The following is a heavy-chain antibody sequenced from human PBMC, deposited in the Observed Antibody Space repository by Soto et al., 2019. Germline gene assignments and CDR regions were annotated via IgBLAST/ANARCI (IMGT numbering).Heavy chain of an antibody. V-gene: IGHV1-18*01. CDR2: ISAYNGNT. CDR1: GYTFASYA. Sequence: QVQLVQSGAEVKKPGASVKVSCKASGYTFASYAISWMRQAPGQGLEWMGWISAYNGNTNYAQKLQGRVTMTADTSTSTAYMELMSLRSDVTAVYYCPRDPPPPNYGGQGTLVTVSS. J-gene: IGHJ4*02. CDR3: PRDPPPPNY.